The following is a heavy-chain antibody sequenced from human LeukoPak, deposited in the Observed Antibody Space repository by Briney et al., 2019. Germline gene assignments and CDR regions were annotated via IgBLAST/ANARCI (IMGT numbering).Heavy chain of an antibody. CDR1: GFTFRSYG. D-gene: IGHD3-16*01. V-gene: IGHV3-23*01. J-gene: IGHJ4*02. CDR2: ISGSGEST. CDR3: AKGRARPVMGSFDY. Sequence: PGGSLRLSCAASGFTFRSYGLSWVRQAPGKGLEWVSTISGSGESTYYADSVKGRFTISRDNSKYTLYLQMNSLKTEDTAVYFCAKGRARPVMGSFDYWGQGSLVTVSS.